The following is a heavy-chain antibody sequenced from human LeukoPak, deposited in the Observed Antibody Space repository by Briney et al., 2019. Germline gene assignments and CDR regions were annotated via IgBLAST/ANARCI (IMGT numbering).Heavy chain of an antibody. CDR3: SRWRTARTGFDY. Sequence: PSETLSLTCSLSGGSISSNSSDWGWIRQPPGKGLEWIGSIYYSGSPYYNPSLKSRVTISVDTSKNQSSLKVISVTAADTAEYYCSRWRTARTGFDYWGQGTLVTVSS. CDR2: IYYSGSP. J-gene: IGHJ4*02. D-gene: IGHD3/OR15-3a*01. CDR1: GGSISSNSSD. V-gene: IGHV4-39*01.